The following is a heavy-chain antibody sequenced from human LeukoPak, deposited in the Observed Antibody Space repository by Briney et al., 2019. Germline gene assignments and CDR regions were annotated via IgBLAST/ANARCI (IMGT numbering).Heavy chain of an antibody. CDR2: IKQDGSGK. Sequence: GGSLRLSCAASGFTFSSYWMSWVRQAPGKGLEWVANIKQDGSGKYYVDSVKGRFTISRDNAKNSLYLQMNSLRAEDTALYYCAKDRSLQLAYMDVWGKGTTVTISS. CDR3: AKDRSLQLAYMDV. D-gene: IGHD1-1*01. V-gene: IGHV3-7*03. CDR1: GFTFSSYW. J-gene: IGHJ6*03.